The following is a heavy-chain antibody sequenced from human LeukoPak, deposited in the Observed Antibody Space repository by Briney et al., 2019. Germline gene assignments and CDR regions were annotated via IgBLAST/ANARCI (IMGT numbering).Heavy chain of an antibody. CDR3: ARDLAPGVVVPAAPLDY. CDR2: ISYDGSNK. V-gene: IGHV3-30-3*01. J-gene: IGHJ4*02. D-gene: IGHD2-2*01. Sequence: PGRSLRLSCAASGFTFSSYAMHWVRQAPGKGLEWVAVISYDGSNKYYADSVKGRFTFSRDNSKNTLYLQMNSLRAEDTAVYYCARDLAPGVVVPAAPLDYWGQGTLVTVSS. CDR1: GFTFSSYA.